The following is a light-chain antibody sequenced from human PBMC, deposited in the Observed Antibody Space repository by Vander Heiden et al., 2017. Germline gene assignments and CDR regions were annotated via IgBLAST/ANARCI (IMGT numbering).Light chain of an antibody. Sequence: QITQSPSSPSASVGDIVTITCQASHDISNCLNWYHQKPEKAPKLLIYDVSQLESGVPSRFSGSGSGRDFTLTISGLQPEDIGTYYCQQFDYLPTFGPGTKVEI. V-gene: IGKV1-33*01. CDR3: QQFDYLPT. CDR1: HDISNC. CDR2: DVS. J-gene: IGKJ1*01.